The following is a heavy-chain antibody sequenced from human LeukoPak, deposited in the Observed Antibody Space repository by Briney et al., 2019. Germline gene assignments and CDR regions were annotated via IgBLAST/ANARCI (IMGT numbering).Heavy chain of an antibody. CDR2: IYYSGST. CDR3: ARGLHYSSSGTRFDP. D-gene: IGHD6-6*01. J-gene: IGHJ5*02. CDR1: GGSISSSSYY. Sequence: PSETLSLTCTVSGGSISSSSYYWGWIRQPPGKGLEWIGSIYYSGSTYYNPSLKSRVTISVDTSKNQFSLKLSSATAADTAVYYCARGLHYSSSGTRFDPWGQGTLVTVSS. V-gene: IGHV4-39*07.